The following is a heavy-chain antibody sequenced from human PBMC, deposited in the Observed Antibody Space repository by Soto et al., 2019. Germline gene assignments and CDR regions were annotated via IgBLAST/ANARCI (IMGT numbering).Heavy chain of an antibody. Sequence: GASVQVSCKASGYIFSNYGITWVRQAPGQGLEWMGWISGYNGNTNYAQKLQGRVTMTTDTSSSTAYMELRSLRSDDTAVYYCARDEVPAANWLDPWGQGTLVTVSS. D-gene: IGHD2-2*01. J-gene: IGHJ5*02. CDR3: ARDEVPAANWLDP. CDR2: ISGYNGNT. CDR1: GYIFSNYG. V-gene: IGHV1-18*01.